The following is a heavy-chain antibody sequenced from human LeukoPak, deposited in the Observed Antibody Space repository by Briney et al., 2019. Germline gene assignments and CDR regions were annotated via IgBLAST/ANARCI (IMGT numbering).Heavy chain of an antibody. CDR1: GYTLTELS. V-gene: IGHV1-24*01. D-gene: IGHD3-10*01. Sequence: ASVKVSCKVSGYTLTELSMHWVRQAPGKGLEWMGGFDPEDSETIYAQKFQGRVTMTEDTSTDTAYMELSSLRSEDTAVYYCACHGSGSYDAFDIWGQGTMVTVSS. J-gene: IGHJ3*02. CDR2: FDPEDSET. CDR3: ACHGSGSYDAFDI.